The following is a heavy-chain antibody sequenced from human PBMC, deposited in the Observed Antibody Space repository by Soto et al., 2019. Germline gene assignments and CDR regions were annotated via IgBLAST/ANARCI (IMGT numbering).Heavy chain of an antibody. CDR2: ISYDGSNK. D-gene: IGHD6-6*01. V-gene: IGHV3-30-3*01. Sequence: PGGSLRLSCAASGFTFSSYAMHWVRQAPGKGLEWVAVISYDGSNKYYADSVKGRFTISRDNSKNTLYLQMNSLRAEDTAVYYCAREYSSSATHHKFYYYYYYYGMDVWGQGTTVTVSS. CDR3: AREYSSSATHHKFYYYYYYYGMDV. J-gene: IGHJ6*02. CDR1: GFTFSSYA.